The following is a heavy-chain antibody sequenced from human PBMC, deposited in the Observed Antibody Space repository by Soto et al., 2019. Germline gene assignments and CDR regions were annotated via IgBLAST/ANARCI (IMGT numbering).Heavy chain of an antibody. CDR3: ARIVAPIYYGMDV. V-gene: IGHV5-51*01. D-gene: IGHD5-12*01. CDR2: IYPGDSDT. Sequence: GESLKISCKGSGYRITIYWIGCVRQMPGKGLEWMGIIYPGDSDTRYSPSFQGQVTISADKSISTAYLQWSSLKASDTAMYYCARIVAPIYYGMDVWGQGNTVTVSS. CDR1: GYRITIYW. J-gene: IGHJ6*02.